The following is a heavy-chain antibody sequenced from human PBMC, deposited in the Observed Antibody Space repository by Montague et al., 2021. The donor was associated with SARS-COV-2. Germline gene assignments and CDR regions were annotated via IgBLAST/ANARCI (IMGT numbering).Heavy chain of an antibody. Sequence: VKPTQTLTLTCTFSGFSLSTSEVGVGWIRQPPGKAPEFLALIYGDDDNRYKPSLKNRLTITKVTSKNQVVLTMTNVDPVDTATYYCAHFGILRYFDPWGQGTLVTVSS. D-gene: IGHD3-9*01. CDR2: IYGDDDN. V-gene: IGHV2-5*02. J-gene: IGHJ5*02. CDR1: GFSLSTSEVG. CDR3: AHFGILRYFDP.